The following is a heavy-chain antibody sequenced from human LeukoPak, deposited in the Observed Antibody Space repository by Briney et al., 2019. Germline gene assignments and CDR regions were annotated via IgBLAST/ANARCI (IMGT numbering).Heavy chain of an antibody. CDR1: GFTFSSYW. Sequence: PGGFLRLSCAASGFTFSSYWMHWVRQAPGKGLVWVSRIKSDDSSTDYADSVKGRFTISRDNAKNTLYLQMNSLRAEDTAVYYCTTIRPDYWGQGTLVTVSS. D-gene: IGHD5-12*01. V-gene: IGHV3-74*01. CDR2: IKSDDSST. CDR3: TTIRPDY. J-gene: IGHJ4*02.